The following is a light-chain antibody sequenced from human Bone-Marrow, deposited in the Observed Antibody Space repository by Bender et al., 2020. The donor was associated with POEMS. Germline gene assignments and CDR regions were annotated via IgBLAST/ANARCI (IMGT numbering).Light chain of an antibody. CDR3: QSYDNSLGGWV. J-gene: IGLJ3*02. CDR1: SSDIGGFNY. Sequence: QSALTQPASVSGSPGQSITISCTGTSSDIGGFNYVSWYQQHPGKVPKVLIYDVSNRPSGVPDRFSGSKSGTSASLAITGLQAEDEGDYYCQSYDNSLGGWVFGGGTKLTVL. CDR2: DVS. V-gene: IGLV2-14*01.